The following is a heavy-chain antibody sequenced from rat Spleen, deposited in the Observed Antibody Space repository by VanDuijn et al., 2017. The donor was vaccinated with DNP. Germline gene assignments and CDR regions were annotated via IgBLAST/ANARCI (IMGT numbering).Heavy chain of an antibody. D-gene: IGHD1-12*02. V-gene: IGHV5S10*01. CDR1: GFTFSDYA. CDR3: TTDRVYRDGDTHLFDY. J-gene: IGHJ2*01. Sequence: EVQLVESGGGLVQPGRSLKLSCPASGFTFSDYAMAWARQAPGKGLEWVATISYDGLRTYYRDSVKGRFTISRDDTKGTLYLQMDSLRSEDTATYYCTTDRVYRDGDTHLFDYWGQGVMVTVSS. CDR2: ISYDGLRT.